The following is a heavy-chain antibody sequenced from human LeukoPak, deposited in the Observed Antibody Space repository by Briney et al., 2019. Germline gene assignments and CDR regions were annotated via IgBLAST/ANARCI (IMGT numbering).Heavy chain of an antibody. V-gene: IGHV4-30-4*01. CDR1: GGSISSGDYY. D-gene: IGHD5-18*01. Sequence: SETLSLTCTVSGGSISSGDYYWSWIRQPPGKGLEWIGYIYYSGSTYYNPSLKSRVTISVDTSKNQFSVKLSSVTAADTAVYYCARARYSYGSNFDYWGQGTLVTVSS. J-gene: IGHJ4*02. CDR2: IYYSGST. CDR3: ARARYSYGSNFDY.